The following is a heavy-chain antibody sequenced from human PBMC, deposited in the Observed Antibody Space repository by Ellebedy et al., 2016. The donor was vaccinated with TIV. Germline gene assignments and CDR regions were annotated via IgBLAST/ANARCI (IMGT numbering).Heavy chain of an antibody. CDR2: ITHSGST. V-gene: IGHV4-34*01. J-gene: IGHJ4*02. CDR1: GGSFSGYY. Sequence: MPSETLSLTCAVYGGSFSGYYWSWIRQPPGHGLEWIGEITHSGSTNYNPSLKSRVTISVNTSKNQFSLNLSSVTAADTAVYYGARGLARDYWGQGTLVTVSS. CDR3: ARGLARDY.